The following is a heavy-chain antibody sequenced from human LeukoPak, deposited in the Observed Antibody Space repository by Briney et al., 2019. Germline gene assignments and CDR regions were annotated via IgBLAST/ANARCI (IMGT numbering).Heavy chain of an antibody. CDR1: GFTFSSHA. CDR2: ISWNSGSI. CDR3: AKDMGMKIRGSYNPFDY. J-gene: IGHJ4*02. D-gene: IGHD1-26*01. V-gene: IGHV3-9*01. Sequence: QSGGSLRLSCTPSGFTFSSHAMSWVRQAPGKGLEWVSGISWNSGSIGYADSVKGRFTISRDNAKNSLYLQMNSLRAEDTALYYCAKDMGMKIRGSYNPFDYWGQGTLVTVSS.